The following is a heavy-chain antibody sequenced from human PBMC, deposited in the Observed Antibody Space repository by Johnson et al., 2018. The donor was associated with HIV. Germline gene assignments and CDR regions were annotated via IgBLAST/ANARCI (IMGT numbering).Heavy chain of an antibody. CDR3: EKGIVVGVRAFDI. Sequence: QVQLVESGGGVVQPGRSLRLSCAASGFTFSSYGMHWVRQAPGKGLEWVAVISYDGSNKYYADSVKGRFTISRDNSKNTLYLQMNSLRGKDTAVYYCEKGIVVGVRAFDIWGQGTMVTVSS. J-gene: IGHJ3*02. V-gene: IGHV3-33*05. D-gene: IGHD3-22*01. CDR2: ISYDGSNK. CDR1: GFTFSSYG.